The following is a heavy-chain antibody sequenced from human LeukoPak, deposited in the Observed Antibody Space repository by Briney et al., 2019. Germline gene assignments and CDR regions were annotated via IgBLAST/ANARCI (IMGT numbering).Heavy chain of an antibody. CDR1: GGLISGSHYY. CDR2: INYSGNR. V-gene: IGHV4-39*01. Sequence: PSETPSLTCTVSGGLISGSHYYWARIRQPPGKGLEWIGMINYSGNRYYNPSLWSRVTISVDTSTNQFSLNVNSMTAADTAVYYCARGYDYWGQGTLVAVSS. J-gene: IGHJ4*02. CDR3: ARGYDY. D-gene: IGHD3-22*01.